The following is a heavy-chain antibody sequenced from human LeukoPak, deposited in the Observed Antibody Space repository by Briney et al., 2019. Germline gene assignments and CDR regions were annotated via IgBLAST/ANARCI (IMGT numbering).Heavy chain of an antibody. CDR1: GFTFSVHW. D-gene: IGHD1-14*01. J-gene: IGHJ4*02. Sequence: GGSLRLSCAASGFTFSVHWMSWVRQAPGKGLEWVANINQGGSDKYYVDSVKGRFTISRDNANNLLYLQMNSLRGEDTAVYYCTRDRSRPEDDWGQGTLVTVSS. CDR2: INQGGSDK. V-gene: IGHV3-7*01. CDR3: TRDRSRPEDD.